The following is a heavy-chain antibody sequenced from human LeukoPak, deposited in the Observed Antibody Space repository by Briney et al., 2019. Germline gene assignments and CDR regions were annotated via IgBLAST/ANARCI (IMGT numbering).Heavy chain of an antibody. CDR2: ISGSGDNT. J-gene: IGHJ4*02. V-gene: IGHV3-23*01. D-gene: IGHD1-1*01. Sequence: GGSLRLSCAASGFSFSTYAMSWVRQAPGKGLEWVSTISGSGDNTYYADSLKGRFTISRDSSKNTLYLQMNSLRAEDTAVYYCARQTRTTTAPDYWGQGTLVTVSS. CDR3: ARQTRTTTAPDY. CDR1: GFSFSTYA.